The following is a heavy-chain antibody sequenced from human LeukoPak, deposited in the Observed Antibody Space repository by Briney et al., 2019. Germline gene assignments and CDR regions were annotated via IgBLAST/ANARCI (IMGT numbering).Heavy chain of an antibody. D-gene: IGHD2-8*01. Sequence: GGSLTLSCAASGFIFSSYAMSWVRQAPGTGLEWVSTISGSGGSTYYADSVKGRFTISRDNSKNTVYLQMNSLRAEDTAVYYCAKDHSCINGVCHGDFDYWGQGTLVTVSS. CDR2: ISGSGGST. J-gene: IGHJ4*02. CDR3: AKDHSCINGVCHGDFDY. V-gene: IGHV3-23*01. CDR1: GFIFSSYA.